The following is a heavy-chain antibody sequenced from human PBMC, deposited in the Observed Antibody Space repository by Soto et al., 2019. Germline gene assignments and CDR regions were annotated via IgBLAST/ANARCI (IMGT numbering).Heavy chain of an antibody. CDR2: IWYDGSNK. V-gene: IGHV3-33*01. D-gene: IGHD2-2*01. CDR3: ARDRVRVYCSSTSCRHYYYYGMDV. CDR1: GFTFSSYG. J-gene: IGHJ6*02. Sequence: GGSLRLSCAASGFTFSSYGMHWVRQAPGKGLEWVAVIWYDGSNKYYADSVKGRFTISRDNSKNTLYLQMNSLRAEDTAVYYCARDRVRVYCSSTSCRHYYYYGMDVWGQGTTVTVSS.